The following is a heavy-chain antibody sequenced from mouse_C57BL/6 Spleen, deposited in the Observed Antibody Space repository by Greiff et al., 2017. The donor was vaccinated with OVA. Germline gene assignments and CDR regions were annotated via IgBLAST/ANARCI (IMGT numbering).Heavy chain of an antibody. CDR2: ISDGGSYT. V-gene: IGHV5-4*01. Sequence: EVQLQQSGGGLVKPGGSLKLSCAASGFTFSSYAMSWVRQTPEKRLEWVATISDGGSYTYYPDNVKGRFTISRDNAKNNLYLQMSHLKSEDTAMYYCARAYYSLFDYWGQGTTLTVSS. D-gene: IGHD2-12*01. CDR3: ARAYYSLFDY. J-gene: IGHJ2*01. CDR1: GFTFSSYA.